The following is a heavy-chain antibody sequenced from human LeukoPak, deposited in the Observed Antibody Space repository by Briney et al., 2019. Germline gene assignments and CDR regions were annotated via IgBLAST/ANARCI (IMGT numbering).Heavy chain of an antibody. D-gene: IGHD5-18*01. J-gene: IGHJ6*03. CDR1: GGSISSSSYY. CDR3: ARVYSYAYYYYLDV. Sequence: SETLSLTCTVSGGSISSSSYYWGWIRQPPGKGLEWIGSIYYSGSTYYNPSLKSRVTISVDTSKNQFSLNLTSVTAADTAVYYCARVYSYAYYYYLDVWGKGTTVTISS. CDR2: IYYSGST. V-gene: IGHV4-39*07.